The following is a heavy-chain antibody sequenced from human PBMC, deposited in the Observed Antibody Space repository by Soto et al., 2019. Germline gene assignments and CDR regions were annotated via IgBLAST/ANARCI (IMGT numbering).Heavy chain of an antibody. J-gene: IGHJ4*02. CDR3: AGGRYGEY. V-gene: IGHV1-18*01. CDR1: GYAFTTYG. D-gene: IGHD3-10*01. Sequence: QVHLVQSGAEVKKPGASVKVSCQASGYAFTTYGITWVRQAPGQGLEWMGWISAHNVNTNYAQKLQGRVTVTRDTSTSTAYMELRSLRSGDTAVYYCAGGRYGEYWGQGVLVTFSS. CDR2: ISAHNVNT.